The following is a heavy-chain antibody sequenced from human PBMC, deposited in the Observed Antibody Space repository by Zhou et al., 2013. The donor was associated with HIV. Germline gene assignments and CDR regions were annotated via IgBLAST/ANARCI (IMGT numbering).Heavy chain of an antibody. CDR2: INPNSGGT. CDR1: GYTFTAYY. Sequence: QVQLVQSGAEVKKPGASVKVSCKASGYTFTAYYLHWLRQAPGQGLEWMGWINPNSGGTEYAQTFQGRVIMTRDTSISTAYMELSRLGSDDTALYYCARRLADYYYYMDVWGQRDRGHRLL. J-gene: IGHJ6*03. V-gene: IGHV1-2*02. CDR3: ARRLADYYYYMDV. D-gene: IGHD2-21*01.